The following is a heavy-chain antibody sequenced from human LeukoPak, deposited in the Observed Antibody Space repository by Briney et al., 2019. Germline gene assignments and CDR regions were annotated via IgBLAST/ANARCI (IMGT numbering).Heavy chain of an antibody. Sequence: PSETLSLTCTVSGGSLRSYYWSWIPQPPGKGLEWIGYIYYSGSTNYNPSLKSRVTISVDTSKNQFSLKLSSVTAAATAVYYCARHTAYDILTGSDDYWGQGTLVTVSS. D-gene: IGHD3-9*01. J-gene: IGHJ4*02. CDR2: IYYSGST. V-gene: IGHV4-59*08. CDR3: ARHTAYDILTGSDDY. CDR1: GGSLRSYY.